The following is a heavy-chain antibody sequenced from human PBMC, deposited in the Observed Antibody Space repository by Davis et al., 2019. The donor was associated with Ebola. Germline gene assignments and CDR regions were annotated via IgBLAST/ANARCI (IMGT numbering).Heavy chain of an antibody. CDR3: ALSSGYRIPWYFDL. CDR1: GFTFSSYA. V-gene: IGHV3-30-3*01. J-gene: IGHJ2*01. Sequence: GESLKISCAASGFTFSSYAMHWVRQAPGKGLEWVAVISYDGSNKYYADSVKGRFTISRDNSKNTLYLQMNSLRDEDTAVYYCALSSGYRIPWYFDLWGRGTLVTVSS. CDR2: ISYDGSNK. D-gene: IGHD3-22*01.